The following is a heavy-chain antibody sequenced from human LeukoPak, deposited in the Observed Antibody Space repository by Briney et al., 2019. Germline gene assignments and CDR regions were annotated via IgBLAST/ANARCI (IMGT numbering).Heavy chain of an antibody. CDR2: ISANNGNT. J-gene: IGHJ4*02. CDR3: ARDRDRSGSQSY. V-gene: IGHV1-18*01. CDR1: GYTFTSYG. D-gene: IGHD1-26*01. Sequence: EASVKVSCKASGYTFTSYGISWVRQAPGQGLEWRGGISANNGNTNYAQKLQGRVTITTDTSTSTAYMELRTLRSDDTAVYYCARDRDRSGSQSYWGQGTLVTVSS.